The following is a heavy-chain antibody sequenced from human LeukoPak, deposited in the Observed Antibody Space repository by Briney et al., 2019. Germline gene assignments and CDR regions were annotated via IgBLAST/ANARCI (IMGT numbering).Heavy chain of an antibody. D-gene: IGHD4-23*01. Sequence: GGSLRLSCAASGFTFSSYAMSWVRQAPGKELEWVSAISGSGGSTYYADSVKGRFTISRDNSKNTLYLQMNSLRAEDTAVYYCASLSNYGGSWDYWGQGTLVTVSS. CDR1: GFTFSSYA. V-gene: IGHV3-23*01. J-gene: IGHJ4*02. CDR3: ASLSNYGGSWDY. CDR2: ISGSGGST.